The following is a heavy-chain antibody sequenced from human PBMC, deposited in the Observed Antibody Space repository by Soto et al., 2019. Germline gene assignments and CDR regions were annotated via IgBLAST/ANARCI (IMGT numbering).Heavy chain of an antibody. CDR3: ARSGGGSGWL. V-gene: IGHV4-61*01. D-gene: IGHD6-19*01. CDR1: GDSLSTGSTY. J-gene: IGHJ4*02. CDR2: IYSSGST. Sequence: PSETLSLTCTVSGDSLSTGSTYWSWSRQPPGTPLEWIAYIYSSGSTNYNPSLKSRVTISRDTSKNQFSLKMTSVTAEDTAVYYCARSGGGSGWLGGQGTLVTVS.